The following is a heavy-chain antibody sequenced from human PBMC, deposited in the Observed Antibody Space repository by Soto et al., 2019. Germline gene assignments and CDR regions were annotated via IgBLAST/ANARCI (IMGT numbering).Heavy chain of an antibody. V-gene: IGHV3-23*01. CDR3: AKAMRGTGSYYIYGMDV. CDR2: ISASGGST. J-gene: IGHJ6*04. Sequence: EVPLLESGGGLVQPGGSLRLSCAASGFTFTNYAMSWVRQAPGKGLEWVSTISASGGSTYHADSVKGRFTISRDNSKNTVSMQMNRLRDEDTTAYYCAKAMRGTGSYYIYGMDVWGKGTTVTVS. D-gene: IGHD3-10*01. CDR1: GFTFTNYA.